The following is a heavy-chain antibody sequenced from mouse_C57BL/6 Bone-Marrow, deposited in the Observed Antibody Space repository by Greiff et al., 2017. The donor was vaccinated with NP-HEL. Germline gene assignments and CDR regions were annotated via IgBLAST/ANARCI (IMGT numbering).Heavy chain of an antibody. D-gene: IGHD4-1*01. CDR1: GYAFSSSW. J-gene: IGHJ2*01. CDR2: FYPGDGGT. CDR3: AELYYFDY. Sequence: QVQLKQSGPELVKPGASVKISCKASGYAFSSSWMNWVKQRPGKGLEWIGRFYPGDGGTNYNGKFKGKATLTADKSSSTASMQCGSRTSEDSAVYFCAELYYFDYWGKGTTLTVSS. V-gene: IGHV1-82*01.